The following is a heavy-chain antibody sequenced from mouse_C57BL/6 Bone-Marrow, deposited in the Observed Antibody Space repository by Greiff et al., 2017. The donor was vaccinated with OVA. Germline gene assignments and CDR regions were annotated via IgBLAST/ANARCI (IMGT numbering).Heavy chain of an antibody. V-gene: IGHV1-64*01. D-gene: IGHD2-4*01. Sequence: QVQLQQPGAELVKPGASVKLSCKASGYTFTIYWMHWVKQRPGQGLEWIGMIHPNSGSTNYNEKFKSKATLTVDKSSSTAYMQLSSLTSEDSAVYYCASCYYEYDYCDYWGQGTTLTVSS. CDR2: IHPNSGST. J-gene: IGHJ2*01. CDR1: GYTFTIYW. CDR3: ASCYYEYDYCDY.